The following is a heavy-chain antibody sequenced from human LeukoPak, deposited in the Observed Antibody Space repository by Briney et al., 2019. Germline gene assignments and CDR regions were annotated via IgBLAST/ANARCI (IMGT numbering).Heavy chain of an antibody. CDR2: IDQDGSEK. J-gene: IGHJ5*02. D-gene: IGHD1-1*01. CDR1: GFTFSTYW. Sequence: GGSLRLSCVASGFTFSTYWMSWVRQAPGKGLEWVANIDQDGSEKYYVDSVKGRFTISRDNTKNSLYLQMNSLRAEDTAVYYCARGNWNSLNWFDPWGQGTLVTVSS. CDR3: ARGNWNSLNWFDP. V-gene: IGHV3-7*01.